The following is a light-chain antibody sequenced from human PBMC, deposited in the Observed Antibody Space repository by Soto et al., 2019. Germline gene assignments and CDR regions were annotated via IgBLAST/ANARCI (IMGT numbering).Light chain of an antibody. CDR3: QSYDSRLSGSVL. CDR2: GTT. J-gene: IGLJ3*02. V-gene: IGLV1-40*01. Sequence: QSVLTQPPSVSGAPGQRITISCTGNTSNIGAAYAVHWYKQLPGTVPKLLIYGTTNRPSGVPDRFSGSRSSSSASLAITGLQAEDEADYFCQSYDSRLSGSVLFGGGTKLTVL. CDR1: TSNIGAAYA.